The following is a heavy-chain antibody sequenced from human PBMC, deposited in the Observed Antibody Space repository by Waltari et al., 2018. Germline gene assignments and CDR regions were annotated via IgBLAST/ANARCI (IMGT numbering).Heavy chain of an antibody. V-gene: IGHV4-59*01. CDR3: AREGLYDYGDWGTGYYYMDV. Sequence: QVQLQESGPGLVKPSETLSLTCTVSGGSISSYYWSWIRQPPGKGLEWIGYIYYSGSTNYNPSLKSRVTISVDTSKNQFSLKLSSVTAADTAVYYCAREGLYDYGDWGTGYYYMDVWGKGTTVTVSS. J-gene: IGHJ6*03. CDR1: GGSISSYY. D-gene: IGHD4-17*01. CDR2: IYYSGST.